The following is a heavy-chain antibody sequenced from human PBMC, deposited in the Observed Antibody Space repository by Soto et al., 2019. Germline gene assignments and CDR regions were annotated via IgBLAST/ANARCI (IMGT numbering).Heavy chain of an antibody. CDR1: GFIFSNNG. Sequence: QVQLVESGGGVVQPGRSLRLSCAGSGFIFSNNGMHWVRQAPGKGLEWVAFMSYDGSAKFYADSVTGRFTISRDNSKSTLFLNMSNLRAEDKVMYYCAIARVAHAALDHWGEGTLVTVSS. CDR2: MSYDGSAK. J-gene: IGHJ4*02. CDR3: AIARVAHAALDH. D-gene: IGHD6-6*01. V-gene: IGHV3-30*03.